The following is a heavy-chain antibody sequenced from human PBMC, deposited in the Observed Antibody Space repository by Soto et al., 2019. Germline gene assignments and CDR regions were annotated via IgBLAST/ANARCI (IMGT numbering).Heavy chain of an antibody. Sequence: SVKVSCKASGGTFSSYAISWVRQAPGQGLEWMGGIIPIFGTANYAQKFQGRVTITADESTSTAYMELSSLRSEDTAVYYCARVSDYGDYSHYWGQGTLVTVSS. CDR2: IIPIFGTA. J-gene: IGHJ4*02. V-gene: IGHV1-69*13. D-gene: IGHD4-17*01. CDR3: ARVSDYGDYSHY. CDR1: GGTFSSYA.